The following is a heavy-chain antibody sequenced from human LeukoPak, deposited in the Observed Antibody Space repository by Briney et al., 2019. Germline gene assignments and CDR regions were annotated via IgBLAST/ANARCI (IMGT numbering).Heavy chain of an antibody. J-gene: IGHJ4*02. CDR1: GFTFSNAW. V-gene: IGHV3-15*01. Sequence: GGSLRLSCAVSGFTFSNAWMSWVRQAPGKGLEWVARIKSQTDGGTIDYGAPVKGRFTISRDDSKNTLYLQMNSLKTEDTAVYSCTTAPFWSDYLPFDYWGQGTLVTASS. CDR2: IKSQTDGGTI. CDR3: TTAPFWSDYLPFDY. D-gene: IGHD3-3*01.